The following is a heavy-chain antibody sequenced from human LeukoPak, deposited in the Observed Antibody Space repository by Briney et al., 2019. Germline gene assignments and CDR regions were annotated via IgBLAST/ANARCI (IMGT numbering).Heavy chain of an antibody. J-gene: IGHJ3*02. V-gene: IGHV3-23*01. CDR1: GFTFSSYA. CDR3: AKDPYCSSTSCDAFDI. CDR2: ISGSGGST. D-gene: IGHD2-2*01. Sequence: GGSLRLSCAASGFTFSSYAMSWVRQAPGKGLEWVSAISGSGGSTYYADSVKGRFTISRDNSKNTLYLQMSSLRAEDTAVYYCAKDPYCSSTSCDAFDIWGQGTMVTVSS.